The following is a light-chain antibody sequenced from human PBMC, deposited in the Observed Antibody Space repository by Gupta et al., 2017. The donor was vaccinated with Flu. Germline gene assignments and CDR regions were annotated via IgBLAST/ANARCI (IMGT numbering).Light chain of an antibody. CDR1: QSVTSSY. CDR3: QQYGSSLFT. V-gene: IGKV3-20*01. J-gene: IGKJ5*01. Sequence: IVLTQSPGTLSLSPGERATLSCRASQSVTSSYLAWYQQNPGQAPRLLIYAASSRATGVPDRFSGSASGTDFTLTISRLEPEDFAVYYCQQYGSSLFTFGQGTRLEIK. CDR2: AAS.